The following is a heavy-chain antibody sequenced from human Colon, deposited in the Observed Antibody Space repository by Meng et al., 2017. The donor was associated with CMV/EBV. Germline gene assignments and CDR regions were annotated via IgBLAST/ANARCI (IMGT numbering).Heavy chain of an antibody. Sequence: QGQLVQSGAEGKGPGGSVTGPAKDSGYNLTDYYLPGVSLVPGQGLDCMGCVSPRTGNTRYARKFHGRVTMTTDTSITSAYMELIHLTSDTTASYIAATDCGGGQCYGRAFDYWGQGTLVTVSS. CDR3: ATDCGGGQCYGRAFDY. J-gene: IGHJ4*02. D-gene: IGHD2-21*01. V-gene: IGHV1-2*02. CDR2: VSPRTGNT. CDR1: GYNLTDYY.